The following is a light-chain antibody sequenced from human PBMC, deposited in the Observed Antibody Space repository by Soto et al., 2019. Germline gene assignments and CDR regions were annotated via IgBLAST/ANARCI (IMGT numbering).Light chain of an antibody. CDR2: GNS. V-gene: IGLV1-40*01. Sequence: QSALTQPPSVSGAPGQRVTISCTGSSSNIGAGYDVHWYQQLPGTAPKLVIYGNSNRPSGVPDRFSGSKSGTSGSLAITGLQAEDEADYYCQSYDSSLSGYVFGTGTKVTVL. CDR3: QSYDSSLSGYV. J-gene: IGLJ1*01. CDR1: SSNIGAGYD.